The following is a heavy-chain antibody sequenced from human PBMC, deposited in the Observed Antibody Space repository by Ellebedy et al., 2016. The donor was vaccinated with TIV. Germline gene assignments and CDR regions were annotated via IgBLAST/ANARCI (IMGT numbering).Heavy chain of an antibody. CDR3: AAAVGATAGAFDI. CDR1: GFTFSSYW. D-gene: IGHD1-26*01. Sequence: GESLKISCAASGFTFSSYWMSWVRQAPGKGLEWVANIKQDGSEKYYVDSVKGRFTISRDNAKNSLYLQMNSLRAEDTAVYYCAAAVGATAGAFDIWGQGTMVTVSS. J-gene: IGHJ3*02. CDR2: IKQDGSEK. V-gene: IGHV3-7*03.